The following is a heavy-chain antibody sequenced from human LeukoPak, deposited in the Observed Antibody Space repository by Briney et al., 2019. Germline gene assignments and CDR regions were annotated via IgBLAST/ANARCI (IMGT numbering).Heavy chain of an antibody. CDR1: GYTFTGYY. D-gene: IGHD3-10*01. CDR3: ARGLITMVRGVSFLVY. CDR2: INPNSGGT. J-gene: IGHJ4*02. V-gene: IGHV1-2*02. Sequence: GASVKVSCKASGYTFTGYYMHWVRQAPGQGLERMGWINPNSGGTNYAQKFQGRVTMTRDTSISTAYMELSRLRSDDTAVYYCARGLITMVRGVSFLVYWGRGTLVTVSS.